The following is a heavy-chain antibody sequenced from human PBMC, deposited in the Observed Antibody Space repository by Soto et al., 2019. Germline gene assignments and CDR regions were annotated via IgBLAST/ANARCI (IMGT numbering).Heavy chain of an antibody. D-gene: IGHD3-10*02. CDR2: IYWNDNK. V-gene: IGHV2-5*01. J-gene: IGHJ6*02. Sequence: QITLKESGPTLVKPTQTLTLTCTLSGLSLSTSGVGVGWIRQPPGKALEWLALIYWNDNKRYSPSLKSRLTITKDTSKNQVVLTMTNMDPMDTATYCCVHNGNFCSGTYGMYYYYGMDVWGQGTTVTVSS. CDR1: GLSLSTSGVG. CDR3: VHNGNFCSGTYGMYYYYGMDV.